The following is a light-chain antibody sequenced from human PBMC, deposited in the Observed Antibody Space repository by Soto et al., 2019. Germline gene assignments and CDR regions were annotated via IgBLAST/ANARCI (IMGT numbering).Light chain of an antibody. CDR1: SNDVGAYDY. V-gene: IGLV2-14*01. CDR3: SSYRGSSTLT. Sequence: QSVLTPPASVSGSPGQSITISCTGTSNDVGAYDYVSWYQQHPGKAPKLIIYEVTYRPSGVSNRFSGSQSGNTASLTISGRQAEDEADYYCSSYRGSSTLTFGGGTKLTVL. CDR2: EVT. J-gene: IGLJ2*01.